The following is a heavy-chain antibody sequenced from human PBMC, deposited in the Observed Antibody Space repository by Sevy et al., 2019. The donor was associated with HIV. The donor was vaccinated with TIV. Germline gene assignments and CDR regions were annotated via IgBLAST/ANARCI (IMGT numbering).Heavy chain of an antibody. CDR3: AGLYNGFDY. CDR2: ISSSSTYI. CDR1: GFTFSIYK. V-gene: IGHV3-21*01. D-gene: IGHD1-20*01. J-gene: IGHJ4*02. Sequence: GGSLRLSCAASGFTFSIYKMIWVRQAPGKGLEWVSSISSSSTYISYADSVKGGFTISRDNAENSLFLQMNSLRAEDTAVNYWAGLYNGFDYWGQGTLVTVSS.